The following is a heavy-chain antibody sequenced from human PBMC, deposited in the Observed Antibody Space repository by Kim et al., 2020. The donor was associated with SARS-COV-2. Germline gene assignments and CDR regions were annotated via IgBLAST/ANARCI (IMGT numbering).Heavy chain of an antibody. CDR1: GLIFGNYA. Sequence: GGSLRLSCVASGLIFGNYAMSWVRQAPGKGLEWVSGISHSADSTHYADSVKGRFTISRDNSKNTLYLQMKSLIAEDTAVYFCAKPAYDAPQYFWGQGTLVTVSS. CDR3: AKPAYDAPQYF. CDR2: ISHSADST. V-gene: IGHV3-23*01. D-gene: IGHD5-12*01. J-gene: IGHJ4*02.